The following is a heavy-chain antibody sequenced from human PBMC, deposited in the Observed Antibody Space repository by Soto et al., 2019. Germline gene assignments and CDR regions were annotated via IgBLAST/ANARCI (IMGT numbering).Heavy chain of an antibody. CDR1: GGTFSSYT. Sequence: QVQLVQSGAEVKKPGSSVKVSCKASGGTFSSYTVSWVRQAPGQGLEWMGRIIPILGIANYAQKFQGRVTITADTSSGSAFMELSSLRFEDTAVSYCAKPPRYWGQGTLVTVSS. CDR3: AKPPRY. V-gene: IGHV1-69*02. J-gene: IGHJ4*02. CDR2: IIPILGIA.